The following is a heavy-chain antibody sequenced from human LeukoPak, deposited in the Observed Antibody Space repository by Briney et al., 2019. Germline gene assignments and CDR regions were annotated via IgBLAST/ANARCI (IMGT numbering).Heavy chain of an antibody. V-gene: IGHV4-59*08. J-gene: IGHJ4*02. CDR2: IHYSGTT. D-gene: IGHD6-19*01. Sequence: PSETLSLTCTVSGGSISSYYWSWIRQPPGKGLEWIGFIHYSGTTNHNPSLKSRVTISADTSKSQFSLKLSSVTAADTAVYYCARSGYSSGLYWGQGTLVTVSS. CDR1: GGSISSYY. CDR3: ARSGYSSGLY.